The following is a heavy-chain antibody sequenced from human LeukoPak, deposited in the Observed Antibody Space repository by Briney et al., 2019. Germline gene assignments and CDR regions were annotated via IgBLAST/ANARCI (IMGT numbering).Heavy chain of an antibody. CDR3: ARDTILSGSPLDY. J-gene: IGHJ4*02. CDR2: IDYSGST. V-gene: IGHV4-39*07. D-gene: IGHD3-10*01. CDR1: GGSISSSSYY. Sequence: SETLSLTCTVSGGSISSSSYYWGWIRQPPGKGLEWIGSIDYSGSTYYNPSLKSRVTISVDTSKNQFSLKLRSVTAADTAVYYCARDTILSGSPLDYWGQGTLVTVSS.